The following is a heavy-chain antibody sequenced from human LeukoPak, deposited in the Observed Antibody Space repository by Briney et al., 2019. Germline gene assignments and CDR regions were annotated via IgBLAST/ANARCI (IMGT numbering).Heavy chain of an antibody. CDR1: GFTFSSYW. CDR3: ARAPSEIGGYYPEYFRH. CDR2: IKSDGST. V-gene: IGHV3-74*01. D-gene: IGHD3-22*01. Sequence: GGSLRLSCAASGFTFSSYWMHWVRQAPGKGLVWVSRIKSDGSTTYADSVKGRFTISRDNAKNTVSLQMNSLRAEDTGVYYCARAPSEIGGYYPEYFRHWGQGTLVTVSS. J-gene: IGHJ1*01.